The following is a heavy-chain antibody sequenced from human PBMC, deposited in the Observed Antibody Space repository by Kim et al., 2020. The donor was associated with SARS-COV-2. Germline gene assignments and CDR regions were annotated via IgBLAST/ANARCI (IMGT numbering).Heavy chain of an antibody. D-gene: IGHD2-2*01. CDR2: ISAYNGNT. CDR1: GYTFTSYG. V-gene: IGHV1-18*04. Sequence: ASVKVSCKASGYTFTSYGISWVRQAPGQGLEWMGWISAYNGNTNYAQKLQGRVTMTTDTSTSTAYMELRSLRSDDTAVYYCARRAYCSSTSCYGLTYYYYGMDVWGQGTTVTVSS. CDR3: ARRAYCSSTSCYGLTYYYYGMDV. J-gene: IGHJ6*02.